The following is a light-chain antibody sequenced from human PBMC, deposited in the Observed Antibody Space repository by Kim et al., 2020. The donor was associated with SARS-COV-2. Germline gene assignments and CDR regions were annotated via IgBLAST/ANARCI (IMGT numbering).Light chain of an antibody. CDR1: QSIANY. V-gene: IGKV1-39*01. Sequence: SAGDTRTITCRASQSIANYLHWYQQKPGKAPILLIYTTANLQSGVPSRFSGSGFGTDFTLTISSLQPEDSATYYCQQTYSSPYTFAQGTKVDIK. CDR3: QQTYSSPYT. CDR2: TTA. J-gene: IGKJ2*01.